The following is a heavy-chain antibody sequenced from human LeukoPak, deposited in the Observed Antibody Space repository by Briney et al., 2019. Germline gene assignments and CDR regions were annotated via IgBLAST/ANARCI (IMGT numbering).Heavy chain of an antibody. V-gene: IGHV1-18*04. J-gene: IGHJ4*02. CDR1: GYTFTSYG. D-gene: IGHD2-2*01. CDR2: ISAYNGNT. CDR3: AREPGYRSSTSCYRYFDY. Sequence: ASVKVSCRASGYTFTSYGISWVRQAPGQGLEWMGWISAYNGNTNYAQKLQGRVTMTTDTSTSTAYMELRSLRSDDTAVYYCAREPGYRSSTSCYRYFDYWGQGTLVTVFS.